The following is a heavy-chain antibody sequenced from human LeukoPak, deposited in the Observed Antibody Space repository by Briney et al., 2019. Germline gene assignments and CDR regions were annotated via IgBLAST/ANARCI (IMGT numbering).Heavy chain of an antibody. J-gene: IGHJ4*02. CDR2: INPHSGVT. CDR3: VREGITKAFDL. D-gene: IGHD1-14*01. V-gene: IGHV1-2*02. Sequence: PMASVKVSCKASGFTFTDYYMHWVRLAPGQGLEWMGYINPHSGVTSFPQKFRGRVTLTTDTSISAAYMELSSLISDGTAMYYCVREGITKAFDLWGQGALVTVSS. CDR1: GFTFTDYY.